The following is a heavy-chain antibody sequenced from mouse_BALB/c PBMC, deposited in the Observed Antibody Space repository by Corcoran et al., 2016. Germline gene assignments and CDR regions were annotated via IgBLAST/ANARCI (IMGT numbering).Heavy chain of an antibody. J-gene: IGHJ3*01. CDR2: INPYNGAT. CDR3: ERHGSSRWFAY. Sequence: EVQLQQSGPELVKPGASVTISCKASGYSFTGYYMHWVKQSHVKSLEWIGRINPYNGATSYNQNFKDKASLTVDKSSSTAYMELHSLTSEDSAVYYCERHGSSRWFAYWGQGTLVTVSA. CDR1: GYSFTGYY. V-gene: IGHV1-26*01. D-gene: IGHD1-1*01.